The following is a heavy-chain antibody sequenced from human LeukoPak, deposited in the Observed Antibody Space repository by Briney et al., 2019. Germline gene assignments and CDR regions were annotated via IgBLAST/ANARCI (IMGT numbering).Heavy chain of an antibody. Sequence: GGSLRLSCAASGFTFSSYWMSWVRQAPGKGLEWVANIKQDGSEKYYVDSVKGRFTISRDNAKNSLYLQMNSLRAEDTAVCYCARSRPAAGDYYYYYMDVWGKGTTVTISS. CDR3: ARSRPAAGDYYYYYMDV. CDR1: GFTFSSYW. V-gene: IGHV3-7*01. CDR2: IKQDGSEK. D-gene: IGHD6-13*01. J-gene: IGHJ6*03.